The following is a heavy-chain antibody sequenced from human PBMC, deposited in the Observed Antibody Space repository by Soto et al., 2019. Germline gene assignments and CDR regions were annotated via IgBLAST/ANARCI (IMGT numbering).Heavy chain of an antibody. Sequence: SETLSLTCTVSGGSISSYYWTWIRQPPGKGLEWIAEINHSESTNHNPSLKSRVTISVDTSKNQFSLKLSSVTAADTAVYYCARWTFGRDAFDIWGQGTMVTVSS. CDR2: INHSEST. J-gene: IGHJ3*02. CDR1: GGSISSYY. D-gene: IGHD3-16*01. V-gene: IGHV4-34*01. CDR3: ARWTFGRDAFDI.